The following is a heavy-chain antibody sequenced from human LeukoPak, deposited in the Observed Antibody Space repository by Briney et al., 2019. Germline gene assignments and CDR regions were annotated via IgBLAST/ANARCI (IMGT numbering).Heavy chain of an antibody. CDR2: IKQDGSEK. V-gene: IGHV3-7*01. D-gene: IGHD4-17*01. J-gene: IGHJ4*02. CDR1: GFTFSSYW. Sequence: PGGSLRLSCAASGFTFSSYWMSWVRQAPGKGLEWVANIKQDGSEKYYVDSVKGRFTISRDNAKNSLYLQMNSLRAEDTAVYYCARQGFVTSFDYFDYWGQGTLVTVSS. CDR3: ARQGFVTSFDYFDY.